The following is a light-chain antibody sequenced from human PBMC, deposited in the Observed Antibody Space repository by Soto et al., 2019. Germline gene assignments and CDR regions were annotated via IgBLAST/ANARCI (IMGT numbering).Light chain of an antibody. CDR3: QQYNSYPFT. CDR2: DAS. Sequence: DIQMTQSPSTLSASVGDRVTITCRASQSISSWLAWYQQKQGKAPKLLIYDASSLESGVPSRFSGSGSGTEFTLTISSLQPDDFATYSCQQYNSYPFTFGPGTKVDIK. CDR1: QSISSW. J-gene: IGKJ3*01. V-gene: IGKV1-5*01.